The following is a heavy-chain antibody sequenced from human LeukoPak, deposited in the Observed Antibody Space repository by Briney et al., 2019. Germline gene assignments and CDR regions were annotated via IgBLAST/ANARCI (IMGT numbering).Heavy chain of an antibody. CDR3: ARDVEMYSSPWSDAFDI. D-gene: IGHD6-13*01. Sequence: QPGGSLRLSCAASGFTFSSYWMTWVRQAPGKGREWVANIKQDGRDKYYMDSVRCRFTISRDNANNTLYLQMNSLRVEDTAVYYCARDVEMYSSPWSDAFDIWGQGTMVTVSS. J-gene: IGHJ3*02. CDR1: GFTFSSYW. V-gene: IGHV3-7*01. CDR2: IKQDGRDK.